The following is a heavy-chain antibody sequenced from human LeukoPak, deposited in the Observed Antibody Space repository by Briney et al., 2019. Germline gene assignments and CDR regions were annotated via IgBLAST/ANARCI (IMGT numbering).Heavy chain of an antibody. CDR2: ISWNSGSI. Sequence: GGSLRLSCAAPGFTFDDYAMHWVRQAPGKGLEWVSGISWNSGSIGYADSVKGRFTISRDNAKNSLYLQMNSLRAEDMALYYCAKDIFPNYGSGSYYDYWGQGTPVTVSS. CDR1: GFTFDDYA. J-gene: IGHJ4*02. V-gene: IGHV3-9*03. CDR3: AKDIFPNYGSGSYYDY. D-gene: IGHD3-10*01.